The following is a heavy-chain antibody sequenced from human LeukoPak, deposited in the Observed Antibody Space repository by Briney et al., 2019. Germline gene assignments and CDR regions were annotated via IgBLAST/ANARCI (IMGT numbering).Heavy chain of an antibody. CDR1: GYTFTSYD. D-gene: IGHD4-17*01. CDR3: ARALGDYPNNWFDP. V-gene: IGHV1-8*01. Sequence: ASVKVSCKASGYTFTSYDINWVRQATGQGLEWMGWMNPNSGNTGYAQKFQGGVTMTRNTSISTAYMELSSLRSEDTAVYYCARALGDYPNNWFDPWGQGTLVTVSS. CDR2: MNPNSGNT. J-gene: IGHJ5*02.